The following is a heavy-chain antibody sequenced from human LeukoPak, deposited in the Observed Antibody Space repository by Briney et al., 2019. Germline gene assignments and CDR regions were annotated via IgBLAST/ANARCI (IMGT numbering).Heavy chain of an antibody. CDR2: SDPEDGET. V-gene: IGHV1-24*01. CDR1: GYTLTELS. Sequence: RASVKVSCKVSGYTLTELSMHWVRQAPGKGLEWMGGSDPEDGETIYAQKFQGRVTMTEDTSTDTAYMELSSLRSEDTAVYYCATSGSYYGYFDYWGQGTLVTVSS. CDR3: ATSGSYYGYFDY. J-gene: IGHJ4*02. D-gene: IGHD1-26*01.